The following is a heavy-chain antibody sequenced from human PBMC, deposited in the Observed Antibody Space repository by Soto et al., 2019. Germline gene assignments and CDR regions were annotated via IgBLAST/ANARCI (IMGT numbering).Heavy chain of an antibody. CDR3: ARAPRYYYGSGIPRGWFDP. J-gene: IGHJ5*02. CDR2: IYPGESDT. D-gene: IGHD3-10*01. Sequence: PGESLKISCKASGYSFTTYWIGWVRQMPGKGLEWMGIIYPGESDTRYSPSFQGLVTVSADKSISTAYLQWSSLKASDTAMYYCARAPRYYYGSGIPRGWFDPWGQGTLVTVSS. V-gene: IGHV5-51*01. CDR1: GYSFTTYW.